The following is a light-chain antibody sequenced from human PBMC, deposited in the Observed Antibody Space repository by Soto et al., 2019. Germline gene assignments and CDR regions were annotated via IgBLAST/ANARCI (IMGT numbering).Light chain of an antibody. CDR3: QQYGSSPYT. CDR2: GAS. CDR1: QSVSSSY. J-gene: IGKJ2*01. V-gene: IGKV3-20*01. Sequence: EIVLTQSPGTLSLSPGERATLSCRASQSVSSSYLAWYQQKPGQAPRLLIYGASSRATGIPDRFSGSGSGTAFTLTISRLEPEDFAVYSCQQYGSSPYTFGQGTKLESK.